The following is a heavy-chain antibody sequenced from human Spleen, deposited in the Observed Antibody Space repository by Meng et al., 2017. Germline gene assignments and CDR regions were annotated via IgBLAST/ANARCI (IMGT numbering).Heavy chain of an antibody. CDR2: IYYSGST. Sequence: QVWLQGSGPGLVRPSETPSLTCTVSGGSVSSGSYYWSWIRQPPGKGLEWIGYIYYSGSTNYNPSLKSRVTISVDTSKNQFSLKLSSVTAADTAVYYCARGRGRATVTFDYWGQGTLVTVSS. CDR3: ARGRGRATVTFDY. J-gene: IGHJ4*02. D-gene: IGHD4-17*01. CDR1: GGSVSSGSYY. V-gene: IGHV4-61*01.